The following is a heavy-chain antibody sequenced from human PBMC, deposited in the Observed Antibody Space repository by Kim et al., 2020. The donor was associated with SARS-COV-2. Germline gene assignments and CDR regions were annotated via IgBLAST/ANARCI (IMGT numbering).Heavy chain of an antibody. CDR2: IGGGGVNT. CDR3: AKDGWPYLVQGFHS. Sequence: GGSLRLSCAASGFTFSTYAMGWVRQAPGKGLEWVSTIGGGGVNTFYADSVKGRFTVSRDNSNNTLFLQMSSLRAEDSAIYYCAKDGWPYLVQGFHSWGQGTLVTVS. CDR1: GFTFSTYA. V-gene: IGHV3-23*01. J-gene: IGHJ4*02. D-gene: IGHD2-8*02.